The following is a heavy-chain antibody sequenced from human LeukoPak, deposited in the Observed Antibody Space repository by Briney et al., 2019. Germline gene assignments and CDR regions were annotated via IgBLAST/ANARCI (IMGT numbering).Heavy chain of an antibody. V-gene: IGHV3-7*01. CDR2: IKQDGSEK. Sequence: GGSLRLSCAASGFTFSSYWMSWVRQAPGKGLEWVANIKQDGSEKYYVDSVKGRFTISRDNAKNSLYLQMNSLRAEDTAVYYCARMYRDTAMVHFDYWGQGTLVTVSS. CDR3: ARMYRDTAMVHFDY. J-gene: IGHJ4*02. CDR1: GFTFSSYW. D-gene: IGHD5-18*01.